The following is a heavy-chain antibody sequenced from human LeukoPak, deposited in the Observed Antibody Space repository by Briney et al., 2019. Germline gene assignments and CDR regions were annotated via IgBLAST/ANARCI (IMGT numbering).Heavy chain of an antibody. CDR3: ARYHYCSSTSCYMSGTHDAFDI. Sequence: GGSLRLSCAASGFTVSSNYMSWVRQAPGKGLEWVSVIYSGGSTYYADSVKDRFTISRHNSRNTLYLQMNSLRAEDTAVYYCARYHYCSSTSCYMSGTHDAFDIWGQGTMVTVSS. D-gene: IGHD2-2*02. CDR1: GFTVSSNY. J-gene: IGHJ3*02. CDR2: IYSGGST. V-gene: IGHV3-53*04.